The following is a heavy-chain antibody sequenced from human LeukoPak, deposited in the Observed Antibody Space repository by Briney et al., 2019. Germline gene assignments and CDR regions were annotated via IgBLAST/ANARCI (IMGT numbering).Heavy chain of an antibody. CDR1: RFTLRSNY. V-gene: IGHV3-66*01. CDR3: ARAEYSSSWYYFDY. CDR2: IYSGGST. Sequence: GGCLRLSCVASRFTLRSNYMSWVRPAPGKGLEWVPVIYSGGSTYYADSVKGRFTNSTDNSKNTLYLQMNSLRAADTAVYYCARAEYSSSWYYFDYWGQETLVTVSS. D-gene: IGHD6-13*01. J-gene: IGHJ4*02.